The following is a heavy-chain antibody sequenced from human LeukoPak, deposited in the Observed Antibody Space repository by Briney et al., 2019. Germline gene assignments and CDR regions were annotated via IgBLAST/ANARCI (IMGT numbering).Heavy chain of an antibody. V-gene: IGHV4-61*01. D-gene: IGHD4-23*01. Sequence: SETLSLTCTVSGGSISSSTYYWGWIRQPPGKGLEWIGYISYRGSTSYNPSLKSRVTISVDTSKNQFSLKLSSVTAADTAVYYCARDYGGKFDYWGQGTLVTVSS. CDR3: ARDYGGKFDY. CDR2: ISYRGST. CDR1: GGSISSSTYY. J-gene: IGHJ4*02.